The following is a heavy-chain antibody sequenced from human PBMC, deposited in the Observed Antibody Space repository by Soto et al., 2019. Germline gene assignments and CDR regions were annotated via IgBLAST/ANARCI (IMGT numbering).Heavy chain of an antibody. V-gene: IGHV3-23*01. CDR3: AKDQLLWFGESSYYYYGMDV. J-gene: IGHJ6*02. D-gene: IGHD3-10*01. CDR2: ISGSGGST. Sequence: GGSLRLSCAASGFTFSSYAMSWVRQAPGKGLEWVSAISGSGGSTYYADSVKGRFTISRDNSKNTLYLQMNSLRAEDTAVYYCAKDQLLWFGESSYYYYGMDVWGQGTMVTVSS. CDR1: GFTFSSYA.